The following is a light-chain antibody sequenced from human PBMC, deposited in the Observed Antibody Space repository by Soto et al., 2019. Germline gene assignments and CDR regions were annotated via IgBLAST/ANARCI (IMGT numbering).Light chain of an antibody. V-gene: IGKV3-15*01. CDR2: RIF. J-gene: IGKJ1*01. CDR1: QSVSGY. Sequence: EIVMTQSPGTVSVFPGETVTISCRASQSVSGYLDWFHQKPGQAPRLVLLRIFTRAIGVPARFSGSGSETEFTLTISGLQSEDSGVYYCLQHYSWPWTFGQGTKVEIK. CDR3: LQHYSWPWT.